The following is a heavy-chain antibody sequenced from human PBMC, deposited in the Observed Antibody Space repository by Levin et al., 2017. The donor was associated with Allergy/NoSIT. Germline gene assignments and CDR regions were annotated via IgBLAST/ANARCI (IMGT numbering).Heavy chain of an antibody. CDR2: INHSGST. V-gene: IGHV4-34*01. CDR1: GGSFSGYY. Sequence: PSETLSLTCGVYGGSFSGYYWSWIRQPPGKGLEWIGEINHSGSTNYNPSLKSRVTISVDTSKNQFSLKLSSVTAADTAVYYCAGGAGKFHWFDPWGQGTLVTVSS. D-gene: IGHD3-10*01. CDR3: AGGAGKFHWFDP. J-gene: IGHJ5*02.